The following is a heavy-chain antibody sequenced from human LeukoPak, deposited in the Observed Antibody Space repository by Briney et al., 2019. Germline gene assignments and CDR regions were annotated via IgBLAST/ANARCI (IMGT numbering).Heavy chain of an antibody. CDR2: ISGSSTYT. D-gene: IGHD6-13*01. J-gene: IGHJ4*02. Sequence: GGSLRLSCAACGFTFSDYYMGWIRQALGKGLEWVSYISGSSTYTNYADSVKGRFTISRDNAKNSLHLQMHSLRAEDTAVYYCAGRRNSSSWYYFDYWGQGTLVTVSS. V-gene: IGHV3-11*03. CDR3: AGRRNSSSWYYFDY. CDR1: GFTFSDYY.